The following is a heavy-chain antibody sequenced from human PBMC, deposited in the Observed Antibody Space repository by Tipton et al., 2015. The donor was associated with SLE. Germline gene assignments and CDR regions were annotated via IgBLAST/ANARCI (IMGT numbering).Heavy chain of an antibody. CDR1: GFTFFTYG. CDR2: ISAYNGNA. D-gene: IGHD3-22*01. V-gene: IGHV1-18*01. CDR3: ARVDMYYYDSSGSPGSAFDI. Sequence: QSGAEVKKPGASVKVSCKASGFTFFTYGISWVRQAPGQGLQWMGWISAYNGNANYAQKLQGRVTTTTDTSTSTTYMELRSLRSDDTAVYYCARVDMYYYDSSGSPGSAFDIWGPGTMVTVSS. J-gene: IGHJ3*02.